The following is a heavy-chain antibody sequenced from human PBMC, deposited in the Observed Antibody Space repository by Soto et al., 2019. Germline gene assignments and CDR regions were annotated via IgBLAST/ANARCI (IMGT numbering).Heavy chain of an antibody. Sequence: GESLKISCNGSGYSFTSYWIGWVGQMPGKGLQWMGIIYPGDSDTRYSPSFQGQVTISADKSISTDYLQWSSLKASDTAMYYCARRHSSSTEFDYWGQGTLVTVSS. D-gene: IGHD6-6*01. J-gene: IGHJ4*02. CDR2: IYPGDSDT. CDR3: ARRHSSSTEFDY. CDR1: GYSFTSYW. V-gene: IGHV5-51*01.